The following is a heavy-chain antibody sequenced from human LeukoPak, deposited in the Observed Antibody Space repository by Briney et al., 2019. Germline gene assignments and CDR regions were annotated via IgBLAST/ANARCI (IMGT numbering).Heavy chain of an antibody. CDR3: ATAPPDGGYSYGYDY. D-gene: IGHD5-18*01. V-gene: IGHV1-24*01. CDR1: GYTLTELS. J-gene: IGHJ4*02. CDR2: FDPEDGET. Sequence: GASVKVSCKVSGYTLTELSMHWVRQAPGKGLEWMGGFDPEDGETIYAQKFQGRVTMTEDTSTGTAYMELSSLRSEDTAVYYCATAPPDGGYSYGYDYWGQGTLVTVSS.